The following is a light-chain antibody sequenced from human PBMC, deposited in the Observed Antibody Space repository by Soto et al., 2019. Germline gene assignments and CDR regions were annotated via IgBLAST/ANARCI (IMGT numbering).Light chain of an antibody. J-gene: IGLJ1*01. Sequence: QSVLTQPPSASGTPGQRVAISCSGSSSNIGSKTVNWYQKLPGTAPKLLIYSTNQRPSGVPDRFSGSKSGTSASLAISGLQSEDEADYYCAGWVDSLGASYVFGTGTKLTLL. CDR3: AGWVDSLGASYV. CDR1: SSNIGSKT. CDR2: STN. V-gene: IGLV1-44*01.